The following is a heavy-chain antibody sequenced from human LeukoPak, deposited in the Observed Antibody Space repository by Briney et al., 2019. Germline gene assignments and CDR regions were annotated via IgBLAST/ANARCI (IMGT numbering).Heavy chain of an antibody. V-gene: IGHV4-59*01. CDR3: ARGGTVTNFGY. Sequence: RSSETLSLTCTVSGGSISSYYWSWVRQPPGKGLEWIGYVYYSGSTNYNPSLKSRVTISLDMSKNQFSLKLSSVTAADTAVYYCARGGTVTNFGYWGQGTLVTVSS. CDR1: GGSISSYY. J-gene: IGHJ4*02. CDR2: VYYSGST. D-gene: IGHD4-17*01.